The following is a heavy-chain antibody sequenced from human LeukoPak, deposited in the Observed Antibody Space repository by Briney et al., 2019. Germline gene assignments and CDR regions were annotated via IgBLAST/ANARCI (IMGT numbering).Heavy chain of an antibody. Sequence: GASVKVSCKASGYTFTSYAIHWVRQAPGQRLEWMGWINAGNGNTQYSQKFQGRVTITRDTSASTAYMELSSPRSEDTAVYYCARGVLREQQLGLDYWGQGTLVTVSS. J-gene: IGHJ4*02. D-gene: IGHD6-13*01. CDR1: GYTFTSYA. CDR2: INAGNGNT. V-gene: IGHV1-3*01. CDR3: ARGVLREQQLGLDY.